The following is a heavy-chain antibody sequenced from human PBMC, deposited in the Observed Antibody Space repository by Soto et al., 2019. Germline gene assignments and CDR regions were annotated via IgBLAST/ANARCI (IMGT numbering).Heavy chain of an antibody. Sequence: EMQLVESGGGLVKPGGSLRLSCAASGFTFSTYGMNWVRQAPGKGLEWVSSISSGSEYIYYADSLKGRLTISSDNARNSLNLQLNSLRAEDTAVYYCATDGAAGSVMEVWGQGNTVTVS. CDR3: ATDGAAGSVMEV. J-gene: IGHJ6*02. V-gene: IGHV3-21*01. CDR2: ISSGSEYI. CDR1: GFTFSTYG. D-gene: IGHD6-13*01.